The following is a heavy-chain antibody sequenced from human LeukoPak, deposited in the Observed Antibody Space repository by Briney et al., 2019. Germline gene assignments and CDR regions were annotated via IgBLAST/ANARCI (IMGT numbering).Heavy chain of an antibody. J-gene: IGHJ4*02. Sequence: SVKVSCKASGYTFTTYDITWVRQAPGQGLEWMGRIIPILGIANYAQKFQGRVTITADKSTSTAYMELSSLRSEDTAVYYCARGLSCSGGSCSDYWGQGTLVTVSS. V-gene: IGHV1-69*04. CDR2: IIPILGIA. D-gene: IGHD2-15*01. CDR3: ARGLSCSGGSCSDY. CDR1: GYTFTTYD.